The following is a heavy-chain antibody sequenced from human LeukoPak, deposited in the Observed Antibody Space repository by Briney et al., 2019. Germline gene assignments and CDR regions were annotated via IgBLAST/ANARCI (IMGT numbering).Heavy chain of an antibody. CDR2: INHSGST. J-gene: IGHJ4*02. Sequence: KPSETQSLTCAVYGGSFSGYYWSWIRQPPGKGLEWIGEINHSGSTNYNPSLKSRVTISVDTSKNQFSLKLSSVTAADTTVYYCAREGGRVRGVTAYYFDYWGQGTLVTVSS. D-gene: IGHD3-10*01. CDR1: GGSFSGYY. CDR3: AREGGRVRGVTAYYFDY. V-gene: IGHV4-34*01.